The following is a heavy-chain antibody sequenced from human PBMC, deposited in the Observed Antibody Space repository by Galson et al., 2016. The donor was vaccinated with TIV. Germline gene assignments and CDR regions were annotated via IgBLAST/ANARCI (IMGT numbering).Heavy chain of an antibody. V-gene: IGHV3-21*04. CDR3: ATESPGPDWKGY. CDR1: GFTFRSYS. J-gene: IGHJ4*02. D-gene: IGHD1-1*01. CDR2: ISGDSNYI. Sequence: LRLSCAASGFTFRSYSMNWVRQAPGKGLEWVSSISGDSNYIYYADSVKGRFTISRDSAENSLYLQMSSLRAEDTAVYYCATESPGPDWKGYWGQGTLVTVSS.